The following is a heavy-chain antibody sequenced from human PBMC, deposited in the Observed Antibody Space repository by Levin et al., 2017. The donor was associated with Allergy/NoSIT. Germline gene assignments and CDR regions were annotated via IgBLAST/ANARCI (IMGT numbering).Heavy chain of an antibody. CDR1: GFSFNYYA. Sequence: LSLTCAASGFSFNYYAMHWVRQAPGKGLEWVAVVSFDGSQEFYTDSVKGRFSISRDNSDNTLYLQVSSLRTEDTAMYYCATGGRGGTTYAEYFQCWGQGTLVTVSS. V-gene: IGHV3-30*04. CDR3: ATGGRGGTTYAEYFQC. CDR2: VSFDGSQE. J-gene: IGHJ1*01. D-gene: IGHD1-26*01.